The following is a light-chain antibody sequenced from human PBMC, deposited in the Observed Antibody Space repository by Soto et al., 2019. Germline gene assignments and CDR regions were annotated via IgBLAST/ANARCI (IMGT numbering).Light chain of an antibody. Sequence: EIVMTQSPGTLSLSPGERATLSCRASESVSSSYLAWYQQKPGQAPRLLIYGESSRATRATGIPDRFSGSGSGTDFTLTISRLEPEDFAVYYCQQYGNSPYTFGQGTKLEIK. CDR2: GES. V-gene: IGKV3-20*01. CDR3: QQYGNSPYT. J-gene: IGKJ2*01. CDR1: ESVSSSY.